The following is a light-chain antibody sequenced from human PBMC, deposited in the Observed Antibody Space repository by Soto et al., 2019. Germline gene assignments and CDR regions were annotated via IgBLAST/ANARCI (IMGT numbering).Light chain of an antibody. J-gene: IGLJ1*01. CDR2: DVR. CDR1: SRDVGGYNY. Sequence: SALTQPASVSVVPGRSITISCTGTSRDVGGYNYVSWYQQHPGKAPKLMIYDVRNRPSGVSNRFSGSKSVNTASLTISGLQAEDEADYYCSSYTTISTYVFGTGTKVTVL. V-gene: IGLV2-14*01. CDR3: SSYTTISTYV.